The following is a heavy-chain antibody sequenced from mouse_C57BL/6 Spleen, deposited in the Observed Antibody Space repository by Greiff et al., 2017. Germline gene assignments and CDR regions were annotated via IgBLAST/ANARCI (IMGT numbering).Heavy chain of an antibody. CDR2: INPNNGGT. J-gene: IGHJ1*03. CDR3: ARHEDGYYPYFDV. D-gene: IGHD2-3*01. Sequence: EVQLQQSGPELVKPGASVKIPCKASGYTFTDYNMDWVKQSHGKSLEWIGDINPNNGGTIYNQKFKGKATLTVDKSSSTAYMELRSLTSEDTAVYYCARHEDGYYPYFDVWGTGTTVTVSS. V-gene: IGHV1-18*01. CDR1: GYTFTDYN.